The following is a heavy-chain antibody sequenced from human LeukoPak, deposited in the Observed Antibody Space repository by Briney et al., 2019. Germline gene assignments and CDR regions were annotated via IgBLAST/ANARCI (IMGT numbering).Heavy chain of an antibody. Sequence: SETLSLTCTVSGGSISSYYWSWIRQPPGKGLEWIGYIYYSGSTNYNPSLKSRVTISVDASKNQFSLKLTSVTAADTAVYYCARIFAYGSGSYYQFDYWGREPWSPSPQ. V-gene: IGHV4-59*01. CDR3: ARIFAYGSGSYYQFDY. J-gene: IGHJ4*02. D-gene: IGHD3-10*01. CDR2: IYYSGST. CDR1: GGSISSYY.